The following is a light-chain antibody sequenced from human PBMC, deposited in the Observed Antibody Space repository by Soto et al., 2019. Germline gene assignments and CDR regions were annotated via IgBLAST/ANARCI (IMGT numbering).Light chain of an antibody. V-gene: IGKV4-1*01. CDR2: WGP. J-gene: IGKJ1*01. CDR1: QSVLYSSNNKNY. CDR3: EQYYSTPWP. Sequence: DIVMTQSPDSLAVSLGERATINCKSSQSVLYSSNNKNYLAWYQQKPGQPPKLLIYWGPTRESGGPDRFSGSGSGTDFTLTISSLQAEDVAVYYCEQYYSTPWPFGQGTKVEIK.